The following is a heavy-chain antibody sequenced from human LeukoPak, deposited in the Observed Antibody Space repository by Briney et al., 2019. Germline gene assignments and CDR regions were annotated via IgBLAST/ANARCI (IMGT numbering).Heavy chain of an antibody. D-gene: IGHD3-22*01. J-gene: IGHJ4*02. CDR1: GDTFTSYG. CDR2: ISAYNGNT. Sequence: GASVKVSCKASGDTFTSYGISWVRQAPGQGLEWMGWISAYNGNTNYAQKLQGRVTMTTDTSTSTAYMELRSLRSDDTAVYYCARVPYYYDSSAESFDYWGQGTLVTVSS. CDR3: ARVPYYYDSSAESFDY. V-gene: IGHV1-18*01.